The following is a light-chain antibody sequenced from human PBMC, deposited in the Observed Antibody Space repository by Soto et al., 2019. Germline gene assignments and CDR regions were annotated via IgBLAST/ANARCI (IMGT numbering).Light chain of an antibody. Sequence: QSALTQPASVSGSPGQSITISCTGTSSDVGNYNLVSWYQQHPGKAPKLMIYEGSKRPSGVSNRFSGSKSGNTASLTISGLQAEDEADYYCCSYAGSYTFVVFGGGTKLTVL. V-gene: IGLV2-23*03. J-gene: IGLJ3*02. CDR1: SSDVGNYNL. CDR2: EGS. CDR3: CSYAGSYTFVV.